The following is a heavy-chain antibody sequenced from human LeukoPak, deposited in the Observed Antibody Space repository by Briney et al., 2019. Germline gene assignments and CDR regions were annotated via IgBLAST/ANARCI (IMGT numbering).Heavy chain of an antibody. CDR1: GGTFSSYA. D-gene: IGHD3-22*01. CDR2: IIPIFGTA. V-gene: IGHV1-69*06. CDR3: ARDHMYYDSSGYLA. Sequence: SVKVSCKASGGTFSSYAISWVRQAPGQGLEWMGGIIPIFGTANYAQKFQGRVTITADKSTSTAYMELSSLRSDDTAVYYCARDHMYYDSSGYLAWGQGTLVTVSS. J-gene: IGHJ5*02.